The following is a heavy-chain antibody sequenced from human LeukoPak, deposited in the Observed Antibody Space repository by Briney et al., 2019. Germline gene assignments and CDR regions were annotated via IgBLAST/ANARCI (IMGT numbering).Heavy chain of an antibody. V-gene: IGHV4-31*03. CDR1: RGSISGGGFY. CDR2: ITHSGST. D-gene: IGHD2-8*01. J-gene: IGHJ4*02. CDR3: ANVAWAYYYLDS. Sequence: SQTLSLTCTVSRGSISGGGFYWAWIRQHPGQGLEWIGYITHSGSTYYNPALESRISIFRDTSKNQFSLSLTSLTAAEPAVYFCANVAWAYYYLDSWGKGSLVTVSS.